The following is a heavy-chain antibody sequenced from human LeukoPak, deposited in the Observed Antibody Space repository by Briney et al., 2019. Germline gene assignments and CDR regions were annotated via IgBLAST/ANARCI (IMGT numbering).Heavy chain of an antibody. CDR2: ISSDGSNT. V-gene: IGHV3-30*03. J-gene: IGHJ4*02. CDR1: GFPFSSFV. D-gene: IGHD3-22*01. CDR3: IRSVYDGSGYYRVLEY. Sequence: GGSLRLSCAASGFPFSSFVMYWVRQAPGKGLEWVAVISSDGSNTYYADSVKGRFTISRDNSKNTLYLHMNSLRAEDTAVYYCIRSVYDGSGYYRVLEYWGQGTLVTVSS.